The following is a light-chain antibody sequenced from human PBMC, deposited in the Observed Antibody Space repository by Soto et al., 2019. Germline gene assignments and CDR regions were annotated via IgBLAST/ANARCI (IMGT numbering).Light chain of an antibody. CDR2: DVT. CDR3: CSYTSSTTKV. Sequence: QSALTQPASVSGSPGQSITISCTGTSSDVGAYDYVSWYQQHPGKAPKLIIYDVTYRPSGISNRFSGSKSANTASLTISGLQAEDEADYYCCSYTSSTTKVFGGGTQLTVL. J-gene: IGLJ2*01. V-gene: IGLV2-14*03. CDR1: SSDVGAYDY.